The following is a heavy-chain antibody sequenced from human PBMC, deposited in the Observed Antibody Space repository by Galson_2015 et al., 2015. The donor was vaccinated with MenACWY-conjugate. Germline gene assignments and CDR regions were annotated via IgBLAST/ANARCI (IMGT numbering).Heavy chain of an antibody. J-gene: IGHJ4*02. CDR1: GGSISSSSYY. Sequence: SETLSLTCTVSGGSISSSSYYWGWIRQPPGKGLEWIGSIYYSGSTYYNPSLKSRVTISVDTSKNQFSLKLSSVTAADTAVYYCARVPRRPNYYHSTGSRYYFDSWGQGTLVTVSS. CDR3: ARVPRRPNYYHSTGSRYYFDS. V-gene: IGHV4-39*07. CDR2: IYYSGST. D-gene: IGHD3-22*01.